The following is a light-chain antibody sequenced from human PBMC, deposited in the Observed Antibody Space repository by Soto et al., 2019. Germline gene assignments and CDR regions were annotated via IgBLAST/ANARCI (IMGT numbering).Light chain of an antibody. V-gene: IGKV3-15*01. Sequence: EIVLTQSPATLSVSPGERVTLSCRASETLISFLAWYQQKPGQAPRLLIYGASTRATGVPARFSGSGSATDFTLTISSIQSADFAVYYCQSYNDWPLAVGQGTKLEI. CDR3: QSYNDWPLA. CDR2: GAS. CDR1: ETLISF. J-gene: IGKJ2*01.